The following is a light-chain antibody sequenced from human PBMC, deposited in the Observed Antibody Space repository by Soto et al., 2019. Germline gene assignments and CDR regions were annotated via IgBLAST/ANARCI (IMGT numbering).Light chain of an antibody. CDR3: QVWDSSTARYV. J-gene: IGLJ1*01. CDR1: NIGSKN. CDR2: RDS. V-gene: IGLV3-9*01. Sequence: SYELTQPLSVSVALGQTARITCGGNNIGSKNVHWYQQKPGQAPVLVIYRDSNRPSGIPERFSGSNSGNTATLTISRAQAGDEADYYCQVWDSSTARYVFGTGTKVTV.